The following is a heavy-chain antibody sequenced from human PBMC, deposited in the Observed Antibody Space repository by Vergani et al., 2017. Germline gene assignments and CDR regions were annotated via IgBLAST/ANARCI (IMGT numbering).Heavy chain of an antibody. CDR2: IKSKTDGGTT. V-gene: IGHV3-15*01. CDR3: TTDSGEWERPQQFDY. D-gene: IGHD1-1*01. J-gene: IGHJ4*02. CDR1: GFTFSSYG. Sequence: VQLVESGGGVVQPGRSLRLSCAASGFTFSSYGMHWVRQAPGKGLEWVGRIKSKTDGGTTDYAAPVKGRFTISRDDSKNTLYLQMNSLKTEDTAVYYCTTDSGEWERPQQFDYWGQGTLVTVSS.